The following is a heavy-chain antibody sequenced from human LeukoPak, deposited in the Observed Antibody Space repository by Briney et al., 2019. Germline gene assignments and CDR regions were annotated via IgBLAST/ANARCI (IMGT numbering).Heavy chain of an antibody. V-gene: IGHV1-46*01. CDR2: INPSGGST. CDR3: ALLGGNPFDY. Sequence: ASVNVSFKASGYTFTTYYMHWVRQAPGQGLEWMGIINPSGGSTSYAQKFQGRVTMTRDTSTSTFYMELSSLRSEDTAVYYCALLGGNPFDYWGQGTLVTVSS. J-gene: IGHJ4*02. D-gene: IGHD1-14*01. CDR1: GYTFTTYY.